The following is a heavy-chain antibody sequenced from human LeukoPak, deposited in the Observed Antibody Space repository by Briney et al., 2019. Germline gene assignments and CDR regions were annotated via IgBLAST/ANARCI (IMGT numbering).Heavy chain of an antibody. CDR2: ISGSGGST. V-gene: IGHV3-23*01. D-gene: IGHD2-2*01. J-gene: IGHJ6*03. Sequence: GGSLRLSCAASGFTFSSYAMSWVRQAPGKGLEWLSAISGSGGSTYYADSVKGRFTISRDNSKNTLYLQMNSLRAEDTAVYYCAKAGHTRNYYYYMDVWGKGTTVTVSS. CDR1: GFTFSSYA. CDR3: AKAGHTRNYYYYMDV.